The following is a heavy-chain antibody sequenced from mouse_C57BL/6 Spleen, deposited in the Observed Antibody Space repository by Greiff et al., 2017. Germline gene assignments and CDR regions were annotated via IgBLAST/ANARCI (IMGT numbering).Heavy chain of an antibody. CDR1: GYAFSSSW. J-gene: IGHJ2*01. V-gene: IGHV1-82*01. Sequence: QVQLKESGPELVKPGASVKISCKASGYAFSSSWMNWVKQRPGKGLEWIGRIYPGDGDTNYNGKFKGKATLTADKSSSTAYMQLSSLTSEDSAVYFCARIGTNYWGQGTTLTVSS. D-gene: IGHD4-1*01. CDR3: ARIGTNY. CDR2: IYPGDGDT.